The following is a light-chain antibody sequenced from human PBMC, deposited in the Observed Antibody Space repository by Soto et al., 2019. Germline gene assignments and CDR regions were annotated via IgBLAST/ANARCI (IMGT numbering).Light chain of an antibody. CDR1: SSNIGSNT. Sequence: QSVLTQPPSASGTPGQRVTISCSGSSSNIGSNTVNWHQQLPGTAPKLLMYSNYQRPSGVPDRFSGSKSGTSASLAISGLQSEDEADYYCAACDDSLNGRVFGTGTKVTVL. J-gene: IGLJ1*01. V-gene: IGLV1-44*01. CDR2: SNY. CDR3: AACDDSLNGRV.